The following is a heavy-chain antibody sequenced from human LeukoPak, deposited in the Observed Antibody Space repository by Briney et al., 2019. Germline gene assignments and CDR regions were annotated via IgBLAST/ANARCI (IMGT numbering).Heavy chain of an antibody. CDR2: IYTSGST. CDR3: ARASNWNDGFDY. CDR1: GGSISSGSYY. V-gene: IGHV4-61*02. Sequence: SETLSLTCTVSGGSISSGSYYWSWIRQPAGKGLEWIGRIYTSGSTNYNPSLKSRVTISVDTSKNQFSLKLSSVTAADTAVYYCARASNWNDGFDYWGQGTLVTVSS. D-gene: IGHD1-20*01. J-gene: IGHJ4*02.